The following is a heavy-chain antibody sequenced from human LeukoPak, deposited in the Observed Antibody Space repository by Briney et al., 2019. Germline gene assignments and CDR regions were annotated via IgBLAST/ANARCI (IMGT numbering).Heavy chain of an antibody. Sequence: SETLSLTCTVSGGSISSYYWGWIRQPPGKGLEWIGSIYYSGSTYYNPSLKSRVTISVDTSKNQFSLKLSSVTAADTAVYYCARGDDYGDYGLGWFDPWGQGTLVTVSS. D-gene: IGHD4-17*01. CDR1: GGSISSYY. V-gene: IGHV4-39*07. J-gene: IGHJ5*02. CDR2: IYYSGST. CDR3: ARGDDYGDYGLGWFDP.